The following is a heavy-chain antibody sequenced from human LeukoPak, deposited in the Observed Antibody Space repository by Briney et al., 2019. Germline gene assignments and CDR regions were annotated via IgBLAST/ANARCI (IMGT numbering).Heavy chain of an antibody. CDR2: ISGSGGST. CDR3: AKDRYSTYYFDY. D-gene: IGHD4-11*01. J-gene: IGHJ4*02. V-gene: IGHV3-23*01. Sequence: GESLRLSCAASGFTFSSYAMGWVRQAPGKGLEWVSGISGSGGSTYYADSVKGRFTISRDNSKNTLYLQMNSLRAEDTAVYYCAKDRYSTYYFDYWGQGTLVTVSS. CDR1: GFTFSSYA.